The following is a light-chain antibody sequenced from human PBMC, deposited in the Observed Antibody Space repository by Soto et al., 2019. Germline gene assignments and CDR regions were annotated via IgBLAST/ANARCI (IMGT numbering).Light chain of an antibody. V-gene: IGKV3-15*01. CDR3: QQYDNWVRT. Sequence: EIVMTQSPVTLSVSPGERATLSCRASQSVSSNLAWYQQKPGQAPRVLIYGASTRATGIPARFSGSGSGTEFTLTISSLQSEDFAVYYCQQYDNWVRTFGQGPKVEIK. CDR2: GAS. J-gene: IGKJ1*01. CDR1: QSVSSN.